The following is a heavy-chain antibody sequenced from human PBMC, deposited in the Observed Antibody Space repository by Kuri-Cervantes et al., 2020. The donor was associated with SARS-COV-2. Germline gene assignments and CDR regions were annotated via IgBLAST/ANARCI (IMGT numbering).Heavy chain of an antibody. CDR2: IKQDGSEK. J-gene: IGHJ3*01. V-gene: IGHV3-7*01. CDR1: GFTFSSYS. Sequence: GESLKISCAASGFTFSSYSMNWVRQAPGKGLEWVANIKQDGSEKYYVDSVKGRFTISRDNAKNSLYLQMNSLRAEDTAVYYCARGVRSIAAHHAFDVWGQGTMVTVSS. D-gene: IGHD6-6*01. CDR3: ARGVRSIAAHHAFDV.